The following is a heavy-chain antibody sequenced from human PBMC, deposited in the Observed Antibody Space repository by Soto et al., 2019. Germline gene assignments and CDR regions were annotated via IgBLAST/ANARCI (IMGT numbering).Heavy chain of an antibody. CDR2: ISSSSSYI. CDR3: AREGGYSYGSWN. CDR1: GFTFSNYG. V-gene: IGHV3-21*01. J-gene: IGHJ1*01. Sequence: EVQLVESGGGLVKPGGSLRLSCAASGFTFSNYGMNWVRQAPGKGLEWVSSISSSSSYIYYADSVKGRFTISRDNAKNSLYLQMNSLRAEDTAVYYCAREGGYSYGSWNCGQGTLVTVSS. D-gene: IGHD5-18*01.